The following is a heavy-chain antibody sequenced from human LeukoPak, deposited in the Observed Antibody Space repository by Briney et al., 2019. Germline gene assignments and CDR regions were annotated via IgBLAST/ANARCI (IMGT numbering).Heavy chain of an antibody. D-gene: IGHD6-19*01. CDR1: GFILSNYW. CDR3: ASHGHSSGWPYYYYYYMDV. V-gene: IGHV3-7*01. J-gene: IGHJ6*03. Sequence: GGSLRLSCEVSGFILSNYWMSWVRQAPGKGLEWVANIKQDGGEKYYVDSVKGRFTISRDNAKNSLYLQMNSLRAEDTAVYYCASHGHSSGWPYYYYYYMDVWGKGTTVTVSS. CDR2: IKQDGGEK.